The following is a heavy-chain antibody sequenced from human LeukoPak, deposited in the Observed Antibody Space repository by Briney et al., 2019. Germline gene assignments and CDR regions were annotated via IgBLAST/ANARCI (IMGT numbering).Heavy chain of an antibody. V-gene: IGHV1-69*13. J-gene: IGHJ5*02. CDR3: ARGLSIAAAEGNWFDP. Sequence: SVKVSCKASGGTFSSYAISWVRQAPGQGLEWMGGIFPIFGTANYAQKFQGRVTITADESTSTAYMELSSLRSEDTAVYYCARGLSIAAAEGNWFDPWGQGTLVTVSS. CDR2: IFPIFGTA. CDR1: GGTFSSYA. D-gene: IGHD6-13*01.